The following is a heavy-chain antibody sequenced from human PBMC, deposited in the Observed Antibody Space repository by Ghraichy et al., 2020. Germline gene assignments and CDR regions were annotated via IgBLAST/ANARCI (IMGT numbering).Heavy chain of an antibody. Sequence: GGSLRLSCAASGFTFSSYAMSWVRQAPGKGLEWVSAISGSGGSTYYADSVKGRFTISRDNSKNTLYLQMNSLRAEDTAVYYCAREFDSSGYYYKRIPTFDYWGQGTLVTVSS. D-gene: IGHD3-22*01. CDR3: AREFDSSGYYYKRIPTFDY. V-gene: IGHV3-23*01. J-gene: IGHJ4*02. CDR1: GFTFSSYA. CDR2: ISGSGGST.